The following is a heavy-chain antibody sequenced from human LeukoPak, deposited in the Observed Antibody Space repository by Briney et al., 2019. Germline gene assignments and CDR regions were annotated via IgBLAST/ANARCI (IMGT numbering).Heavy chain of an antibody. V-gene: IGHV3-30*18. CDR2: ISYDGSNK. CDR3: AKPDIVVVVAAYFDY. Sequence: GGSLRLSCAASGFTFSSYGMHWVRQAPGKGLEWVAVISYDGSNKYYADSVKGRFTISRDDSKNTLYLQMNSLRAEDTAVYYCAKPDIVVVVAAYFDYWGQGTLVTVSS. D-gene: IGHD2-15*01. CDR1: GFTFSSYG. J-gene: IGHJ4*02.